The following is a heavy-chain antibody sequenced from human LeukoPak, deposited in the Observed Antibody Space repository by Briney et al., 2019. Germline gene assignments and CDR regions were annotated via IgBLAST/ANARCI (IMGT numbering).Heavy chain of an antibody. CDR1: GFTFSDYY. D-gene: IGHD3-22*01. V-gene: IGHV3-11*01. CDR3: ARVPYYYDSSGVDY. CDR2: ISSSGSTI. J-gene: IGHJ4*02. Sequence: GGSRRLSCAASGFTFSDYYMSWIRQAPGKGLEWVSYISSSGSTIYYADSVKGRFTISRDNAKNSLYLQMNSLRAEDTAVYYCARVPYYYDSSGVDYWGQGTLVTVSS.